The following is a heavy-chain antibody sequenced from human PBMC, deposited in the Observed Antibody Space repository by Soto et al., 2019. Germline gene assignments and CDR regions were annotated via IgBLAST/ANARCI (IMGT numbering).Heavy chain of an antibody. CDR1: GYTLTELS. D-gene: IGHD2-15*01. Sequence: ASVKVSCKVSGYTLTELSMHWVRQAPGKGLEWMGGFDPEDGETIYAQKFQGRVTMTEDTSTDTAYMELSSLRSEDTAVYYCATAVCSGGSCYNWFDPWGQGTLVTVS. J-gene: IGHJ5*02. CDR2: FDPEDGET. CDR3: ATAVCSGGSCYNWFDP. V-gene: IGHV1-24*01.